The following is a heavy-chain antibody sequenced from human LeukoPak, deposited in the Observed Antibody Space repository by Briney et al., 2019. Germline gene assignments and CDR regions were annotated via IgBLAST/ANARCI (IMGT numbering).Heavy chain of an antibody. J-gene: IGHJ4*02. Sequence: PGGSLRLSCAASGFTFSSYGMHWVRQAPGKGLEWVAVIWYDGSNKYYADSVKGRFTISRDNSKNTLYLQMNSLRAEDTAVYYCAKGSVPYSCSWLFYFDYWGQGTLVTVSS. V-gene: IGHV3-33*06. CDR3: AKGSVPYSCSWLFYFDY. D-gene: IGHD6-13*01. CDR1: GFTFSSYG. CDR2: IWYDGSNK.